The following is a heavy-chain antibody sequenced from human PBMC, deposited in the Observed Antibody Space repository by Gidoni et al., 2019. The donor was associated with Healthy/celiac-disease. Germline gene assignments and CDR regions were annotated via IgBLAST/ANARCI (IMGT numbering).Heavy chain of an antibody. CDR1: GFTVSSNY. CDR2: IYSGGST. V-gene: IGHV3-53*01. Sequence: EVQLVESGGGLIQPGGSLRLSCAASGFTVSSNYMSWVRQAPGKGLEWVSVIYSGGSTYYADSVKGRFTISRDNSKNTLYLQMNSLRAEDTAVYYCARARDGYKYYFDYWGQGTLVTVSS. D-gene: IGHD5-12*01. CDR3: ARARDGYKYYFDY. J-gene: IGHJ4*02.